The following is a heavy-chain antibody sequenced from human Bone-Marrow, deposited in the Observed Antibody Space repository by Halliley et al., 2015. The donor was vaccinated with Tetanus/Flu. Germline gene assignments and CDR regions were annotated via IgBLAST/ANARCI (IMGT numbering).Heavy chain of an antibody. D-gene: IGHD7-27*01. Sequence: LGWVSSISGTRGFSSSADSVKGRFTTSRDNTENSLSLQMDSLRADDPAVYYCVRSGLRKAVFPLWGRGPLVTVSS. J-gene: IGHJ4*02. V-gene: IGHV3-21*01. CDR2: ISGTRGFS. CDR3: VRSGLRKAVFPL.